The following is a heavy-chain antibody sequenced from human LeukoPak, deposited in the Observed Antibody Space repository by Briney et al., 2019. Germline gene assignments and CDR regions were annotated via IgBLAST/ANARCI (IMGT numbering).Heavy chain of an antibody. CDR3: ARDAESLITMIVTVLDAFDI. CDR1: GYTFTGYY. V-gene: IGHV1-2*02. CDR2: INPNSGGT. D-gene: IGHD3-22*01. J-gene: IGHJ3*02. Sequence: ASVKVSCKASGYTFTGYYMHWVRQAPGQGLEWMGWINPNSGGTNYAQKFQGRVTMTRDTSISTAYMELSRLRSDDTAVYYCARDAESLITMIVTVLDAFDIWGQGTMVTVSS.